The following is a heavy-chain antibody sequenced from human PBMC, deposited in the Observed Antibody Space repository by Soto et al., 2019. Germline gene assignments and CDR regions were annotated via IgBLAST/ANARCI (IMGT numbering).Heavy chain of an antibody. J-gene: IGHJ4*02. CDR3: ARLSYDSSGYYYRVDY. CDR1: GFSLSTSGVG. D-gene: IGHD3-22*01. V-gene: IGHV2-5*02. Sequence: QIILKESGPTLVKPTQTLTLTCTFSGFSLSTSGVGVGWIRQPPGKALEWLALIYWDNDKRYSPSLKSRLTITKDTSKNQVVLTMTNMDPVDTATYYCARLSYDSSGYYYRVDYWGQGTLVTVSS. CDR2: IYWDNDK.